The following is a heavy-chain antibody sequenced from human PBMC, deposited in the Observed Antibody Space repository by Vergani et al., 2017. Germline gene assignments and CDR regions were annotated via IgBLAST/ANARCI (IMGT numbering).Heavy chain of an antibody. CDR2: ISWNSGST. CDR1: GFTFDDYA. CDR3: AKESYGSSFDY. V-gene: IGHV3-9*01. J-gene: IGHJ4*02. Sequence: EVQLVESGGGLVQPGRSLRLSCAASGFTFDDYAMHWVRQAPGKGLEWVSGISWNSGSTGYADSVKGRFTISRDNSKNTLYLQMNSLRAEDTAVYYCAKESYGSSFDYWGQGTLVTVSS. D-gene: IGHD5-18*01.